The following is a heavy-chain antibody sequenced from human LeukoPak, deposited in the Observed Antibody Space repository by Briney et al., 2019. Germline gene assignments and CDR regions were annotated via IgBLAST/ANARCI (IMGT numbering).Heavy chain of an antibody. CDR3: ARDRADGYNDEYYFVY. Sequence: GGSLRLSCAASGFTFSSYAMHWVRQAPGKGLEGVAVISYDGSNKYYADSVKGRFTICRDNSKNTLYLQMNSLRAEDTAVYYCARDRADGYNDEYYFVYWGQGTLVTVSS. D-gene: IGHD5-24*01. CDR2: ISYDGSNK. J-gene: IGHJ4*02. CDR1: GFTFSSYA. V-gene: IGHV3-30-3*01.